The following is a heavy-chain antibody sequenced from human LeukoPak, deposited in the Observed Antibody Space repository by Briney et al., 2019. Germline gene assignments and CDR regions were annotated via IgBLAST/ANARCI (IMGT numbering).Heavy chain of an antibody. D-gene: IGHD3-16*02. CDR3: ARVTKRLGELSLYSDFDY. CDR2: ISAYNGNT. Sequence: ASVKVSCKASGYTFTSYGISWVRQAPGQGLEWMGWISAYNGNTNYAQKLQGRVTMTTDTSTSTAYMELRSLRSDDTAVYYCARVTKRLGELSLYSDFDYWGQGTLVTVSS. V-gene: IGHV1-18*01. CDR1: GYTFTSYG. J-gene: IGHJ4*02.